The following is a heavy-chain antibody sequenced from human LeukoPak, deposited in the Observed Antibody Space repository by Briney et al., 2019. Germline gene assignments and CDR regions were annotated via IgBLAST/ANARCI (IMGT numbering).Heavy chain of an antibody. CDR2: ISGSGGST. Sequence: PGGSLRLSRAASGFTFSSYAMSWVRQAPGKGLGWVSAISGSGGSTYYADSVKGRFTISRDNSKNTLYLQMNSLRAEDTAVYYCAKGRSRSGSYYNMLVYWGQGTLVTVSS. J-gene: IGHJ4*02. CDR3: AKGRSRSGSYYNMLVY. D-gene: IGHD3-10*01. V-gene: IGHV3-23*01. CDR1: GFTFSSYA.